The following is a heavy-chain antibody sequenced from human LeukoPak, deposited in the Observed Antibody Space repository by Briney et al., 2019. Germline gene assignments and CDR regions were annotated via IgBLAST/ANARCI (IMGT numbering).Heavy chain of an antibody. D-gene: IGHD3-9*01. CDR1: GYTFTSYG. Sequence: GSSVKVSCKASGYTFTSYGISWVRQAPGQGLEWMGWISAYNGNTNYAQKLQGRVTMTTDTSTSTAYMEVRSLRSDDTAVYYCARGLRGYDILTGYYKGNWFDPWGQGTLVTVSS. CDR2: ISAYNGNT. CDR3: ARGLRGYDILTGYYKGNWFDP. J-gene: IGHJ5*02. V-gene: IGHV1-18*01.